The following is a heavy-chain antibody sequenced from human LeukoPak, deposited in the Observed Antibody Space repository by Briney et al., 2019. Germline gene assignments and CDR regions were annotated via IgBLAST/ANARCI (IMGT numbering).Heavy chain of an antibody. V-gene: IGHV4-59*01. J-gene: IGHJ4*02. CDR2: ISYSGST. CDR3: ARGPYDSGGYYSHY. D-gene: IGHD3-22*01. Sequence: SETLCLTCTVSGVSISSYYWSWIRQPPGKGLEWIGYISYSGSTNYNTSLKNRVTISVDTSKSQFSLKLSSVTAAHTAVYYCARGPYDSGGYYSHYWGQGTLVTVSS. CDR1: GVSISSYY.